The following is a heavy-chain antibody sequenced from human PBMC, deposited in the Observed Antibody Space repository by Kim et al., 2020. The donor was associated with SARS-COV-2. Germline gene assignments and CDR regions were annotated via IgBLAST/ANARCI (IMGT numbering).Heavy chain of an antibody. CDR2: IYYSGST. D-gene: IGHD2-21*01. CDR1: GGSISSSSYY. V-gene: IGHV4-39*07. Sequence: SETLSLTCTVSGGSISSSSYYWGWIRQPPGKGLEWIGSIYYSGSTYYNPSLKSRVTISVDTSKNQFSLKLSSVTAADTAVYYCARNIFRGYGFWFDPWGQGTLVTVSS. CDR3: ARNIFRGYGFWFDP. J-gene: IGHJ5*02.